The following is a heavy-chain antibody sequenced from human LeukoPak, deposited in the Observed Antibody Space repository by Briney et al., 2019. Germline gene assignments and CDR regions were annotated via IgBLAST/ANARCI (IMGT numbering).Heavy chain of an antibody. J-gene: IGHJ4*02. Sequence: GGSLRLSCTASGFTFSKYGIHWVRQAPGKGLEWVAFIPSGGSEKYYADSVKGRFTISRDNSRNTLYLQMNSLRPDDTAVYYCAKGISTEACRLFFWGQGALVTVSS. CDR1: GFTFSKYG. D-gene: IGHD1-1*01. CDR3: AKGISTEACRLFF. V-gene: IGHV3-30*02. CDR2: IPSGGSEK.